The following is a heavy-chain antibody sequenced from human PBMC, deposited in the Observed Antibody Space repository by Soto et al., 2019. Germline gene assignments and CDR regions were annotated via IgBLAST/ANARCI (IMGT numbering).Heavy chain of an antibody. Sequence: PGESLKISCKGSGYSFTSYWIGWVRQMPGKGLEWMGIIYPGDSDTRYSPSFQGQVTISADKSISTAYLQWSSLKASDTAMYYCARIVPNIFIGSYSVRDDYYYGMDVWGQGTTVTVSS. D-gene: IGHD1-26*01. CDR1: GYSFTSYW. J-gene: IGHJ6*02. CDR2: IYPGDSDT. V-gene: IGHV5-51*01. CDR3: ARIVPNIFIGSYSVRDDYYYGMDV.